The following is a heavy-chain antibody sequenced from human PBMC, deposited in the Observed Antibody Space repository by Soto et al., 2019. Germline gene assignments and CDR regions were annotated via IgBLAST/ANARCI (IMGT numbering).Heavy chain of an antibody. J-gene: IGHJ4*02. Sequence: QVQLVQSGAEEKKPGASVKVSCKASGYTFTSYAMNWVRQAPGQSVEWMGWINAGNGNTKYSQKFQGRVTITRDTSASTAYMELSSLRSEDTAVYYCASSIVVVTALDYWGQGTLVTVSS. D-gene: IGHD2-21*02. CDR1: GYTFTSYA. V-gene: IGHV1-3*05. CDR2: INAGNGNT. CDR3: ASSIVVVTALDY.